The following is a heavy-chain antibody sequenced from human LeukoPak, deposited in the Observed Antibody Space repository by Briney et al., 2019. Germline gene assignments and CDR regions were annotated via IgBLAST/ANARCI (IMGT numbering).Heavy chain of an antibody. J-gene: IGHJ6*03. CDR3: ARVHAIFGVVIKYYYYMDV. V-gene: IGHV4-61*05. CDR2: IYYSGST. CDR1: GGSISTTSYY. D-gene: IGHD3-3*01. Sequence: SETLSLTCTVSGGSISTTSYYWGWIRQPPGKGLEWIGYIYYSGSTNYNPSLKSRVTISVDTSKNQFSLKLSSVTAADTAVYYCARVHAIFGVVIKYYYYMDVWGKGTTVTVSS.